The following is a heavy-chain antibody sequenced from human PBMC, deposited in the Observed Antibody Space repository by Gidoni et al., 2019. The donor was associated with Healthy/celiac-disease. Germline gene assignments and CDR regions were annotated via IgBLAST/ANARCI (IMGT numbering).Heavy chain of an antibody. J-gene: IGHJ4*02. D-gene: IGHD3-16*01. CDR1: GFTVSRYE. V-gene: IGHV3-48*03. CDR2: ISSSGSTI. CDR3: ARDRRYVWGYRMDY. Sequence: EVQLVESGGGLVQPGGSLRLSCAASGFTVSRYEMNWVRQAPGKGLEWVSYISSSGSTIYYADSVKGRFTISRDNAKNSLYLQMNSLRAEDTAVYYCARDRRYVWGYRMDYWGQGTLVTVSS.